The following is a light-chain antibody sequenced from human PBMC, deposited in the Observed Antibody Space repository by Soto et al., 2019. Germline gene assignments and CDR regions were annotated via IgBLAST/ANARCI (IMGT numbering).Light chain of an antibody. Sequence: QSALTQPASVSGSPGQSVTISCTGTSSDIGTSNLVSWYQQYPGKAPKLIIYEVNKRPSGISNRFSGSKSGTTASLTISGLQPEEEADYYCYSYSCISTRPFVFGAGTKLTVL. V-gene: IGLV2-23*02. CDR1: SSDIGTSNL. CDR2: EVN. J-gene: IGLJ1*01. CDR3: YSYSCISTRPFV.